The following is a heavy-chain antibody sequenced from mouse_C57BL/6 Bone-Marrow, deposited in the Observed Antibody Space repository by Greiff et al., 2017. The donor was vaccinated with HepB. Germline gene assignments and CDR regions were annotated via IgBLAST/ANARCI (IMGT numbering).Heavy chain of an antibody. V-gene: IGHV5-16*01. CDR2: INYDGSST. Sequence: EVQLVESEGGLVQPGRSMKLSCTASGFTFSDYYMAWVRQVPEKGLEWVANINYDGSSTYYLDSLKSRFIISRDNAKNILYLQMSSLKSEDTATYYCARDLYYYGSSGYFDVWGTGTTVTVSS. J-gene: IGHJ1*03. CDR1: GFTFSDYY. D-gene: IGHD1-1*01. CDR3: ARDLYYYGSSGYFDV.